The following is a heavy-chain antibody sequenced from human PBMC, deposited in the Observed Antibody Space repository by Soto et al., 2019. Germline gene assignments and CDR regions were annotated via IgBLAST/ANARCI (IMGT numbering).Heavy chain of an antibody. CDR2: INPNSGGT. J-gene: IGHJ5*02. CDR1: GYTFTGYY. Sequence: ASVKVSCKASGYTFTGYYMHWVRQAPGQGLEWMGWINPNSGGTNYAQKFQGRVTMTRDTSISTAYMELSRLGSDDTAVYYCASGSDLYCSSTSCSLLWFDPWGQGTLVTVSS. D-gene: IGHD2-2*01. CDR3: ASGSDLYCSSTSCSLLWFDP. V-gene: IGHV1-2*02.